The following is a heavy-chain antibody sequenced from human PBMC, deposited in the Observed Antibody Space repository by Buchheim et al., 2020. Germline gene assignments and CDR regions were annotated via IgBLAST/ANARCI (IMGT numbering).Heavy chain of an antibody. V-gene: IGHV3-23*01. Sequence: EVQLLESGGGLVQPGGSLRLSCAASGFTFGRFTMSWVRQAPGKGLEWVSSIYSNGRDTFYADSVKGRFTMSRDSSTNTLFLQMSFLRAEDTALYYCVKDLTGGSYLPAPLESWGHGTL. D-gene: IGHD3-16*02. CDR3: VKDLTGGSYLPAPLES. CDR2: IYSNGRDT. J-gene: IGHJ4*01. CDR1: GFTFGRFT.